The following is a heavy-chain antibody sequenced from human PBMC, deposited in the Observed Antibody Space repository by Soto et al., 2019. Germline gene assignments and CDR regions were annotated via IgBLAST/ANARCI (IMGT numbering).Heavy chain of an antibody. J-gene: IGHJ4*02. D-gene: IGHD2-21*02. Sequence: SETLSLTCIVSGESISSSSYYWGWIRQPPGKGLEWIGSIYYSGRTYYNPSFKSRVTISIDTSKNQFSLKLSSVTATDTAVYYCARQRTTVVTQAYFDRWGQGALVTVSS. V-gene: IGHV4-39*01. CDR1: GESISSSSYY. CDR3: ARQRTTVVTQAYFDR. CDR2: IYYSGRT.